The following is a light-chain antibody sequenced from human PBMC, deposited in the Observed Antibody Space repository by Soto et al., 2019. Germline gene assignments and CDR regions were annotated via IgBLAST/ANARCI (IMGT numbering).Light chain of an antibody. CDR3: QQFNSWPLT. CDR2: GTS. Sequence: EIVIPPSPATLSVSPGAQATLSGRASQNVGSDLAWYQQKTGQAHRLVIYGTSTRATGVPARFSGSGSGTEFMLSISSLQSEDCAVYYCQQFNSWPLTFGGWTRLEIK. V-gene: IGKV3-15*01. J-gene: IGKJ5*01. CDR1: QNVGSD.